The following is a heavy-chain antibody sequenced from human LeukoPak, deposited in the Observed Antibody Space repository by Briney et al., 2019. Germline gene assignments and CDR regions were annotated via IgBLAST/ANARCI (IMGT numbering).Heavy chain of an antibody. Sequence: PGGSLRLSCTASGFTFGDYAMSWVRQAPGKGLEWVGFIRSKAYGGTTEYAASVKDRFTISRDDSKSIAYLQMNSLKTEDTAVYYCTHSGNRYQLRLSLYFDYWGQGTLVTVSS. J-gene: IGHJ4*02. D-gene: IGHD2-2*01. CDR3: THSGNRYQLRLSLYFDY. CDR1: GFTFGDYA. V-gene: IGHV3-49*04. CDR2: IRSKAYGGTT.